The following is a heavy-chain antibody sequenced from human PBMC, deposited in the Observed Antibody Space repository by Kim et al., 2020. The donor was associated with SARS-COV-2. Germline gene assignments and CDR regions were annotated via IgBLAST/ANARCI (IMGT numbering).Heavy chain of an antibody. V-gene: IGHV3-15*01. CDR3: TSRGGYGDYGYFDY. Sequence: AAPVKGRFTISRDDSTNTVYLQMNSLKTEDTAVYYCTSRGGYGDYGYFDYWGQGTLVTVSS. J-gene: IGHJ4*02. D-gene: IGHD4-17*01.